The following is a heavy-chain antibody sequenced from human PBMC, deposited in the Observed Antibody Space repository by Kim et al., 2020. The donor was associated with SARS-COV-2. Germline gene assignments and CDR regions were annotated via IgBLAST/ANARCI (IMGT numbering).Heavy chain of an antibody. Sequence: NYAQKFQGRVTITADESTSTAYMELSSLRSEDTAVYYCASGINGDNGGHWGQGTLVTVSS. J-gene: IGHJ4*02. D-gene: IGHD4-17*01. V-gene: IGHV1-69*01. CDR3: ASGINGDNGGH.